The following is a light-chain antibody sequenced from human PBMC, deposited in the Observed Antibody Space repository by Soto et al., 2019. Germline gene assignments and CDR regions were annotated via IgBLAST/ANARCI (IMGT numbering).Light chain of an antibody. V-gene: IGLV1-47*02. CDR1: DSNIGSNS. CDR2: YNN. J-gene: IGLJ1*01. CDR3: AAWDASLSACV. Sequence: QSVPTQPPSASGTAGQVVTISCSGGDSNIGSNSVYWYQHLPRMAPKLLIYYNNQRPSGVPDRFSGSRSGTSASLAIVGLRSEDEAVYYCAAWDASLSACVFGNGTKVTV.